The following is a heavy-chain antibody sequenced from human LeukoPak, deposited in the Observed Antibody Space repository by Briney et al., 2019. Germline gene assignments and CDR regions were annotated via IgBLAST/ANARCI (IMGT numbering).Heavy chain of an antibody. CDR2: ISWGGDRK. D-gene: IGHD6-19*01. J-gene: IGHJ1*01. CDR1: RLVFSSYT. Sequence: GGSLRLSCAASRLVFSSYTMNWVRQAPGKGLEWVSLISWGGDRKYYADSVRGRFTIFRDDSKNSLYLQMNSLRAEDTALYYCAKDIAVAGTRYLQHWGQGTLVTVPS. V-gene: IGHV3-43*01. CDR3: AKDIAVAGTRYLQH.